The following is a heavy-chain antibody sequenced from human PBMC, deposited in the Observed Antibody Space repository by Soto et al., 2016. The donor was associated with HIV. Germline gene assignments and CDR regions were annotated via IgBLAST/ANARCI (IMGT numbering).Heavy chain of an antibody. J-gene: IGHJ4*02. Sequence: EVQLVESGGGLVQPGGSLRLSCAASGFTFSVYSMNWVRQAPGKGLDWVSYISSSSSTIYYADSVKGRFTISRDNAKNSLYLQMNSLRAEDTAVYYCARRYVWPDYDDYYYFDYVGQGTLVTVSS. CDR3: ARRYVWPDYDDYYYFDY. CDR2: ISSSSSTI. CDR1: GFTFSVYS. V-gene: IGHV3-48*01. D-gene: IGHD4-17*01.